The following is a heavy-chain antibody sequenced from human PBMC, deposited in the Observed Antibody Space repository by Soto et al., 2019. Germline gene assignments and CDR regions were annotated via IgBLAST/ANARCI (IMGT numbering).Heavy chain of an antibody. CDR2: ISYDGNNK. CDR1: GFTFSDYG. V-gene: IGHV3-30*18. D-gene: IGHD4-17*01. J-gene: IGHJ5*02. Sequence: QVQLVESGGGVVQPGRSLRLSCAASGFTFSDYGMHWVRQAPGKGLEWVAVISYDGNNKYCADSVKGRFTISRDNFKSTLYLQMSSLRAEATAVYFCAKDLLHNTVTTCGSWGQGTLVTVSS. CDR3: AKDLLHNTVTTCGS.